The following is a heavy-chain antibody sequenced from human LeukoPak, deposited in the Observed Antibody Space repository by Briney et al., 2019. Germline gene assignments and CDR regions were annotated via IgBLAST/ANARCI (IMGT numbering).Heavy chain of an antibody. CDR1: GFTFSGSN. D-gene: IGHD3-10*01. V-gene: IGHV3-21*06. CDR2: ITSGGYI. Sequence: GGSLRLSCAASGFTFSGSNMNWVRQAPGKGLEWVSSITSGGYIFYADSVKGRFTISRDSAKNSLYLQMNNLRAEDTAVYFCARYSGTYRDYWGQGTLVTVSS. J-gene: IGHJ4*02. CDR3: ARYSGTYRDY.